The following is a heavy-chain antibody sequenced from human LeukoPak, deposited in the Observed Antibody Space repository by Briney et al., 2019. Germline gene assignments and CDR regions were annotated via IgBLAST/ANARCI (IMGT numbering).Heavy chain of an antibody. D-gene: IGHD3-10*01. Sequence: GGSLRLSCAASGFTLSSYAMSWVRQAPGKGLEWVAAISGSGGSTYYADSVKGRLTISRDNSKNTLYLQMNSLRAKDTAVYYCAKGHYYGSGSYSRDFDYWGQGTLVTVSS. CDR1: GFTLSSYA. CDR2: ISGSGGST. CDR3: AKGHYYGSGSYSRDFDY. J-gene: IGHJ4*02. V-gene: IGHV3-23*01.